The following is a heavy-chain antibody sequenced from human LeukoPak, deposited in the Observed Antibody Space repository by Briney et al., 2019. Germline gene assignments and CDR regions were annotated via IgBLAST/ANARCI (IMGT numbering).Heavy chain of an antibody. CDR3: AKMIWGFGTSPLDY. V-gene: IGHV3-13*01. J-gene: IGHJ4*02. Sequence: GGSLRLSCGASGFTFSRYAMSWVRQAPGKGLQWVSAIDIAGDTYYPGSVKGRFTISRENAKNSLYLQMNSLRAGDTAVYYCAKMIWGFGTSPLDYWGQGTLVTVSS. CDR2: IDIAGDT. D-gene: IGHD3-10*01. CDR1: GFTFSRYA.